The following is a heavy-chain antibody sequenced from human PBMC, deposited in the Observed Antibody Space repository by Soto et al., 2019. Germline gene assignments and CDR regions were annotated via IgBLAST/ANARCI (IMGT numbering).Heavy chain of an antibody. V-gene: IGHV1-8*01. CDR3: ARIRPETPYYYYYMDV. CDR2: MNPNSGNT. J-gene: IGHJ6*03. CDR1: GYTFTSYD. Sequence: ASVKVSCKASGYTFTSYDINWVRQATGQGLEWMGWMNPNSGNTGYAQKFQGRVTMTRNTSISTAYMELSSLRSEDTAVYYCARIRPETPYYYYYMDVWGKGTTVTVSS. D-gene: IGHD2-2*01.